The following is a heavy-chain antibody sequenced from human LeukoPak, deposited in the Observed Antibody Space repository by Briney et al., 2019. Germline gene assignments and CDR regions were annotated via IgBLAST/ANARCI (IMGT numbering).Heavy chain of an antibody. CDR3: AREVESWFGDLLSYFDS. Sequence: SENLSLTCTVSGGSISSYYWSWIRQPPGKGLEWIGTIYHRGNTYFNPSLMSRVIISLDTSKNQFSLRLTSVTAADTAVYYCAREVESWFGDLLSYFDSWGQGTQVTVSS. D-gene: IGHD3-10*01. V-gene: IGHV4-59*04. J-gene: IGHJ4*02. CDR2: IYHRGNT. CDR1: GGSISSYY.